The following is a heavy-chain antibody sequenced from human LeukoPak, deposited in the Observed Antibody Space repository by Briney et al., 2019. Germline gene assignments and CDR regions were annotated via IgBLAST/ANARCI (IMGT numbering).Heavy chain of an antibody. J-gene: IGHJ3*02. D-gene: IGHD1-14*01. CDR2: ISSSSGTI. CDR3: ARDTRPEAFDI. V-gene: IGHV3-48*01. CDR1: GFTFSSYS. Sequence: GGSLRLSCAASGFTFSSYSMNWVRQAPGKGLEWVSYISSSSGTIYYADSVKGRFTISRDNAKNSLYLQMNSLRVEDTAVFYCARDTRPEAFDIWGQGTMVTVSP.